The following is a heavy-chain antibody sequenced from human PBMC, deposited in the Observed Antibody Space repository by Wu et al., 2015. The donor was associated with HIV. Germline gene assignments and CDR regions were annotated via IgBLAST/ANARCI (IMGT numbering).Heavy chain of an antibody. J-gene: IGHJ5*02. CDR1: GGTFSSYA. V-gene: IGHV1-69*05. D-gene: IGHD3-22*01. Sequence: QVQLVQSGAEVKKPGSSVKVSCKASGGTFSSYAISWVRQAPGQGLEWMGGIIPIFGTANYAQKFQGRVTITTDESTSTAYMELSSLRSEDTAVYYCARSREARVQNYYDSSGYGSWGQGTLVTVSS. CDR3: ARSREARVQNYYDSSGYGS. CDR2: IIPIFGTA.